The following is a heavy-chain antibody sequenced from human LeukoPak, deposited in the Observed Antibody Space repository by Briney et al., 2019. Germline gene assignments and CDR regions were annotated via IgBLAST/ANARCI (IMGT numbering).Heavy chain of an antibody. Sequence: PGGSLRLSCAASGFTFSSYGMHWVRQAPGKGLEWVAVIWYDGSNKYYADSVKGRFTISRDNSKNTLYLQMNSLRAEDTAVYCCAREAPIFGVAPNWFDPWGQGTLVTVSS. CDR1: GFTFSSYG. V-gene: IGHV3-33*01. CDR2: IWYDGSNK. J-gene: IGHJ5*02. D-gene: IGHD3-3*01. CDR3: AREAPIFGVAPNWFDP.